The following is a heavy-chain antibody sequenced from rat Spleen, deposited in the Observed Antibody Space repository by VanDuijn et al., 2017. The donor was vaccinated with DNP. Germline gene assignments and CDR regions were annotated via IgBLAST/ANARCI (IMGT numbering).Heavy chain of an antibody. CDR3: ARERGYSRYFDY. CDR1: GFTFSSYV. D-gene: IGHD4-3*01. V-gene: IGHV5-41*01. CDR2: INTDSSKT. J-gene: IGHJ2*01. Sequence: EVQLVESGGGLVQPGSSLKVSCVASGFTFSSYVMHWFRQAPENGIEWLAFINTDSSKTQYAETVKGRFTISRDNAKNTVDMQLSSLRSEDTAMYYCARERGYSRYFDYWGQGVTVTVSS.